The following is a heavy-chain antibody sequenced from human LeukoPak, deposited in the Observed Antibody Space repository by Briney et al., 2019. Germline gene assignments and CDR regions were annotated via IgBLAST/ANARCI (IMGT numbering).Heavy chain of an antibody. D-gene: IGHD7-27*01. V-gene: IGHV3-64*01. CDR3: ARDLITGGPFDY. Sequence: GGSLRLSCAASGFTFSSYAMHWVRQAPGKGLEHVSAISSNGGSTYYANSVKDRFTISRDNSKNTLYLQMGSLRAEDMAVYYCARDLITGGPFDYWGQGTLVTVSS. CDR2: ISSNGGST. CDR1: GFTFSSYA. J-gene: IGHJ4*02.